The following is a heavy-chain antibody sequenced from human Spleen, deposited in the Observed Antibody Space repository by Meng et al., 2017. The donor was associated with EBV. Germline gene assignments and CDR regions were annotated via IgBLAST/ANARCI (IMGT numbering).Heavy chain of an antibody. CDR2: ISNIGRT. Sequence: QLQLQESGPGLVEPSQTLSLTCTVSGGSFSTGGYYWSWIRQPPGKGLGWIGYISNIGRTYYNPSLKSRVTISVDTSKKQFSLKLSSVTAANTAVYYCARDVGRDYFDPWGRGTLVTVSS. CDR3: ARDVGRDYFDP. J-gene: IGHJ4*02. V-gene: IGHV4-30-4*01. CDR1: GGSFSTGGYY.